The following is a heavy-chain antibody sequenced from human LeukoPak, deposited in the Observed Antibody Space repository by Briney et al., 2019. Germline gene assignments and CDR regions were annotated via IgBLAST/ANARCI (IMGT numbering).Heavy chain of an antibody. CDR3: ARTQSQSGSYRYYFAY. CDR1: GGSVGSGGYY. V-gene: IGHV4-61*08. J-gene: IGHJ4*02. CDR2: IYYIRNT. D-gene: IGHD1-26*01. Sequence: SETLSLTCTVSGGSVGSGGYYWSWIRQPPGGGLEWIGDIYYIRNTNYNPSLKSRVTMSLDPSKNQFSLKLNSVTAADTAVYYCARTQSQSGSYRYYFAYWGQGTLVSVSS.